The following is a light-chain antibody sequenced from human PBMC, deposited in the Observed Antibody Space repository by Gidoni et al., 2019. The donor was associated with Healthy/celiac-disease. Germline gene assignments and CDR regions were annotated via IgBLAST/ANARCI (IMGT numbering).Light chain of an antibody. CDR3: QQFNNYPHT. CDR1: QGISSA. V-gene: IGKV1D-13*01. Sequence: AIQLTQSPSSLSASVGDRVTITCRASQGISSALAWYHQKPVKAPKLLIYDASSLESGVPSRFSGSGSGTDFTLTISSLQPEDFATYYCQQFNNYPHTFGGGTKVEIK. CDR2: DAS. J-gene: IGKJ4*01.